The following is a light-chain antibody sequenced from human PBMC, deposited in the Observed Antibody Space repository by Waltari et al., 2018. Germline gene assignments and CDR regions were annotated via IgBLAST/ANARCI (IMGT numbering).Light chain of an antibody. CDR3: QYYNSAPRT. CDR1: EKITSSY. J-gene: IGKJ1*01. CDR2: TAS. V-gene: IGKV3-20*01. Sequence: VVLTKSPGTLSLSPGESATLSCRAREKITSSYIAWYQHKPGQAPRLLIYTASYRATGVPDRFSGSGSGTDFVLTISRLEPEDFAVYYCQYYNSAPRTFGQGTKVDIK.